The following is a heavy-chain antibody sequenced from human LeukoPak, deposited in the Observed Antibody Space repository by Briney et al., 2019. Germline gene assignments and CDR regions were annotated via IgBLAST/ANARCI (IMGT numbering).Heavy chain of an antibody. Sequence: TLSLTCTVSGGSISSGSYYWSWIRQPAGKGLEWIGRIYTSGSTNYNPSLKSRVTISVDTSKNQFSLKVTSVTAADTAVYYCARVDHGTGAYNKPYYYYYMDVWGKGTTVTLSS. J-gene: IGHJ6*03. D-gene: IGHD3-10*01. CDR3: ARVDHGTGAYNKPYYYYYMDV. CDR2: IYTSGST. V-gene: IGHV4-61*02. CDR1: GGSISSGSYY.